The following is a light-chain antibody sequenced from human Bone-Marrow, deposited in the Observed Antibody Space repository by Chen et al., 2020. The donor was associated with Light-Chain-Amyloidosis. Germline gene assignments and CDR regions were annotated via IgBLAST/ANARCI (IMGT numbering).Light chain of an antibody. CDR2: EVT. V-gene: IGLV2-14*01. CDR3: SSYTITNTLV. CDR1: SSDVGGDNH. J-gene: IGLJ1*01. Sequence: QSALTQPASVSGSPGQSITISCTGTSSDVGGDNHVSWYQQHPDKAPKVMIYEVTNRPSWVPDRFAGTKSDNTASLPISVLQTEDEADYFCSSYTITNTLVFGSGTRVTVL.